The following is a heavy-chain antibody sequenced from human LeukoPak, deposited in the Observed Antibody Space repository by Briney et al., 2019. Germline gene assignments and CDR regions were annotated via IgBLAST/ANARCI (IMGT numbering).Heavy chain of an antibody. V-gene: IGHV4-59*01. Sequence: SETLSLTCTVSGGSISGYYWSWIRKPPGKGLEWCGYIYYSGSTNYNPSLKSRVTISVDTSKNQFSLKLSSVTAADTAVYYCAREGDDILTGYRNGYYFDYWGQGTLVTVSS. D-gene: IGHD3-9*01. CDR2: IYYSGST. CDR3: AREGDDILTGYRNGYYFDY. CDR1: GGSISGYY. J-gene: IGHJ4*02.